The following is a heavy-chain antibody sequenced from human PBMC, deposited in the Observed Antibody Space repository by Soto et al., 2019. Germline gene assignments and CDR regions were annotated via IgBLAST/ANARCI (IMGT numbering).Heavy chain of an antibody. Sequence: SETLSLTCSVSGVSISSYFWSWIRQAPGRGLEWIGYTYHRGSTNYSPPLKSRVAISLDTSENQFSLKVNSVTAADTAVYYCARIGGYHGPLDYWGQGTPVTVSS. V-gene: IGHV4-59*01. CDR3: ARIGGYHGPLDY. J-gene: IGHJ4*02. CDR2: TYHRGST. CDR1: GVSISSYF. D-gene: IGHD6-25*01.